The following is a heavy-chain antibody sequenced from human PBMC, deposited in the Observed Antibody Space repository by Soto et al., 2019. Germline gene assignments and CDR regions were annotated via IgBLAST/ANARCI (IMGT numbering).Heavy chain of an antibody. V-gene: IGHV3-48*02. J-gene: IGHJ6*02. Sequence: PGGSLRLSCAASGFTFSSYSMNWVRQAPGKGLEWVSYISSSSSTIYYADSVKGRFTISRDNAKNSLYLQMNSLRDEDTAGYYCARDRSPYYYYGMDVWGQGTTVTGSS. CDR3: ARDRSPYYYYGMDV. CDR2: ISSSSSTI. CDR1: GFTFSSYS.